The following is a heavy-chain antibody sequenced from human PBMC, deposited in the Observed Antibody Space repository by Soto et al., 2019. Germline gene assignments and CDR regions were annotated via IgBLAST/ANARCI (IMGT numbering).Heavy chain of an antibody. CDR1: GYTFTNYG. Sequence: QVQLVQSGAEVKKPGASVKVSCKASGYTFTNYGISWVRQAPGQGLEWMGWISAYNGNTKYAQKLQGRVTMTTDTSTSTADMGLRSLSSDDTAVYYCARGVGSGSYYNQYNWFDPWGQGTLVTVSS. D-gene: IGHD3-10*01. CDR2: ISAYNGNT. J-gene: IGHJ5*02. CDR3: ARGVGSGSYYNQYNWFDP. V-gene: IGHV1-18*01.